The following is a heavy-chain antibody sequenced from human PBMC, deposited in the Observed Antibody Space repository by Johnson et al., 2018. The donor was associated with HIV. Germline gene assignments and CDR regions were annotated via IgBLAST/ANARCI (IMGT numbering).Heavy chain of an antibody. CDR3: ASGRVGGNDAFDI. J-gene: IGHJ3*02. V-gene: IGHV3-30*19. Sequence: QVQVVESGGGVVQPGRSLRLSCAASGFTFSSYGMHWVRQAPGKGLEWVAVIWYDGSNKYYADSVKGRFTISRDNSKNTLSLQMNSLRAEDTAVYYCASGRVGGNDAFDIWGQGTMVTVSS. CDR1: GFTFSSYG. CDR2: IWYDGSNK. D-gene: IGHD2-15*01.